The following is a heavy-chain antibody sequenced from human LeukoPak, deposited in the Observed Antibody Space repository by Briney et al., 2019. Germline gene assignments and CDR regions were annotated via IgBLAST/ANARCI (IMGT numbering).Heavy chain of an antibody. CDR3: ARMRGSSGWGYYYYYMDV. CDR1: GFTFSSYW. Sequence: GGSLRLSCAASGFTFSSYWMHWVRQAPGKGLVWVSRINSDGSSTSYADSVKGRFTVSRDNAKNTLYLQMNSLRAEDTAVYYCARMRGSSGWGYYYYYMDVWGKGTTVTISS. V-gene: IGHV3-74*01. J-gene: IGHJ6*03. D-gene: IGHD6-19*01. CDR2: INSDGSST.